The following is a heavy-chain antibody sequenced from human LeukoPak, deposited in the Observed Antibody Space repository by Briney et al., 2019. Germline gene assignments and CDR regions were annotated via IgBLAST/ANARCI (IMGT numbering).Heavy chain of an antibody. CDR2: ISGSGGST. D-gene: IGHD3-16*02. Sequence: GGSLRLSCAASGFTFSSYAMGWVRQAPGKGLDWVSAISGSGGSTYYADSVKGRFTISRDNSKNTLYLQMNSMRAEDTAVYYCAKDPSGASIVRYFDYWGQGTLVIVSS. CDR3: AKDPSGASIVRYFDY. V-gene: IGHV3-23*01. CDR1: GFTFSSYA. J-gene: IGHJ4*02.